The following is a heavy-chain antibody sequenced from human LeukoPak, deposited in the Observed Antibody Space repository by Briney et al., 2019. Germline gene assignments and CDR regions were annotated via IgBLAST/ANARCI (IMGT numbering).Heavy chain of an antibody. J-gene: IGHJ4*02. CDR3: AKVGMITFGGVIAYFDY. V-gene: IGHV3-23*01. D-gene: IGHD3-16*02. CDR2: ISGSGTNT. CDR1: GFTFSSYA. Sequence: QSGGSLRLSCAASGFTFSSYAMSWVRQAPGKGLEWVSAISGSGTNTYYADSVKGRFTISRDNSKNSLYLQMNSLRAEDTAVYYCAKVGMITFGGVIAYFDYWGQGTLVTVSS.